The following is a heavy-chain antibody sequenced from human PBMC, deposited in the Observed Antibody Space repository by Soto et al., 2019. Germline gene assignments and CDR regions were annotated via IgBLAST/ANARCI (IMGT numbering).Heavy chain of an antibody. D-gene: IGHD6-19*01. CDR2: ISGYNGNT. V-gene: IGHV1-18*01. CDR1: GYTFTSYG. Sequence: GASVKVSCKASGYTFTSYGISWVRQAPGQGLEWMGWISGYNGNTNYAQKFQGRVTVTTDTSTSTAYMELRSLRSDDTAVYYCARDRGSGWFVYWGQGTLVTVSS. CDR3: ARDRGSGWFVY. J-gene: IGHJ4*02.